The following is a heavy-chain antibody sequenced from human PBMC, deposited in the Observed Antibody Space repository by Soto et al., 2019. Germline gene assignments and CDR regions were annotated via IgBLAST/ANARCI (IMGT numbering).Heavy chain of an antibody. V-gene: IGHV3-21*06. CDR2: ITGSSSYI. CDR3: ARIVASETGYGMDV. Sequence: VQLVESGGGLVKPGGSLRLSCAASGFIFSSHNMNWVRQAPGQGLEWVSSITGSSSYIFYADSVKGRFTISRDNAKNTVYLQVNSLRAEDTGVYYCARIVASETGYGMDVWGQGTTVTVSS. CDR1: GFIFSSHN. D-gene: IGHD3-16*02. J-gene: IGHJ6*02.